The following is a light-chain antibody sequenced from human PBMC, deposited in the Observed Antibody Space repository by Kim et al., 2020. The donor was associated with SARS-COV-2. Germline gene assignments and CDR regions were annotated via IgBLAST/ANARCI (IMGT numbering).Light chain of an antibody. CDR1: TGTVTSGHC. CDR2: HTS. J-gene: IGLJ3*02. V-gene: IGLV7-46*01. Sequence: QAVVTQEPSMIVSPVGTVTLTCGSSTGTVTSGHCPYWFQQNPGKADRTLIYHTSHKQSWTQARFSGSLVGGKAALTLSGAQPEDEAEYYCWLSYSVARVFGGGTKLTVL. CDR3: WLSYSVARV.